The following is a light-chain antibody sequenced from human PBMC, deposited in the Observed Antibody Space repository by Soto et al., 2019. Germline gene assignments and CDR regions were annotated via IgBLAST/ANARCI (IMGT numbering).Light chain of an antibody. Sequence: DIQMTQSPSTLSASVGDRVTITCRASQSINSWLAWYQQKPGKAPKLLIYDASSLESGVPSRFSGSGSGTEFTLTIRSLQPDDFATYYCQQSRGYTFGQGTKLDIK. CDR1: QSINSW. CDR2: DAS. CDR3: QQSRGYT. V-gene: IGKV1-5*01. J-gene: IGKJ2*01.